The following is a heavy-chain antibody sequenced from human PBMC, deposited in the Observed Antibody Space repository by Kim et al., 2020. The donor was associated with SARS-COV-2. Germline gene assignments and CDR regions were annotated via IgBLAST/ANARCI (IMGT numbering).Heavy chain of an antibody. J-gene: IGHJ4*02. CDR3: TKGIQLWFDHSNYFDY. D-gene: IGHD5-18*01. CDR2: IKSKTDGGTT. V-gene: IGHV3-15*01. CDR1: GFTFSNAW. Sequence: GGSLRLSCAASGFTFSNAWMSWVRQAPGKGLEWVGRIKSKTDGGTTDYAAPVKGRFTISRDDSKNTLYLQMNSLKTADTAVYYCTKGIQLWFDHSNYFDYWGQGTLVTVSS.